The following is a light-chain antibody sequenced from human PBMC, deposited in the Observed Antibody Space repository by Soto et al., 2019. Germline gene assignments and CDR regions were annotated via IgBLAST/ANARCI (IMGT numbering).Light chain of an antibody. CDR3: AAWDASLNGFV. Sequence: QSVLTQPPSASGTPGQRVSISCSGSSSNIGSNSVQWHQQLPGTAPNLLIYADNQRPSGVPDRFSGSKSGTSASLAITGLQSGDEADYYCAAWDASLNGFVVGTGTKVTVL. CDR2: ADN. V-gene: IGLV1-44*01. CDR1: SSNIGSNS. J-gene: IGLJ1*01.